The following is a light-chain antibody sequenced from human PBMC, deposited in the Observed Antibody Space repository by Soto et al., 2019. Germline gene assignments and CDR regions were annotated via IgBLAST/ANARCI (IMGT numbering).Light chain of an antibody. CDR1: QGIAPY. J-gene: IGKJ4*01. CDR2: ATS. Sequence: DVQMTQSPSSLSAFVGDRVTITCRASQGIAPYLAWFQQKPVKVPKLLIYATSTLQSGVPSRFSGSGSGTDFTLTINSRQPEDVGTYYCQKYNSAPLTFGGGTKGASK. V-gene: IGKV1-27*01. CDR3: QKYNSAPLT.